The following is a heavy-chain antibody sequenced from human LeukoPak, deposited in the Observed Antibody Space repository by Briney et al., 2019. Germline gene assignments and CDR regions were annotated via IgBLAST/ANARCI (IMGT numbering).Heavy chain of an antibody. J-gene: IGHJ4*02. Sequence: SETLSLTCAVYGGSFSGYYWSWIRQPPGKGLEWIWEINHSGSTNYNPSIKSRVTISVDTSKNQFSLKLSSVTAADTAVYYCARLYYDILTGYYSFFDYWGQGTLVTVSS. CDR1: GGSFSGYY. CDR2: INHSGST. V-gene: IGHV4-34*01. D-gene: IGHD3-9*01. CDR3: ARLYYDILTGYYSFFDY.